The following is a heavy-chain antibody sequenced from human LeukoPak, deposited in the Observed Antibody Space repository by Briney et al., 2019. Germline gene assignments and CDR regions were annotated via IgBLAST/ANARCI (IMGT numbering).Heavy chain of an antibody. CDR2: IKPNSGDT. V-gene: IGHV1-2*02. CDR1: GYTFTDYY. D-gene: IGHD2-21*01. J-gene: IGHJ4*02. CDR3: ARGSPACGLYPFEY. Sequence: ASVKVSCKASGYTFTDYYLHWVRQAPGQGLEWMGWIKPNSGDTKYAQKFQGRVTMTRDTSISTAQMELSGLTSDDTAVYYCARGSPACGLYPFEYWGQGTLLTVSS.